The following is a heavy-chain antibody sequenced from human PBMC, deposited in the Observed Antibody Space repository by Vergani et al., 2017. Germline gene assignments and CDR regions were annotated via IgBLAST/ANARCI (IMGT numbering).Heavy chain of an antibody. D-gene: IGHD3-10*01. CDR2: IIPIFGTA. V-gene: IGHV1-69*01. Sequence: QVQLVQSGAEVKKHGSSVKVSCKASGGTFSSYAISWVRQAPGQGLEWMGGIIPIFGTANYAQKFQGRVTITADESTSTAYMELSSLRSEDTAVYYCASPTYYYGSGSPGGAFDIWGQGTMVTVSS. CDR1: GGTFSSYA. J-gene: IGHJ3*02. CDR3: ASPTYYYGSGSPGGAFDI.